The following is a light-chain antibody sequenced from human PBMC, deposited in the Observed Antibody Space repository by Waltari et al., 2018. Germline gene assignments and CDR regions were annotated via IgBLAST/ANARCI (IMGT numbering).Light chain of an antibody. Sequence: QSALTQPASVSGSPGQSITVSCPGTSRDFGTYNLVSWYQQHPGKAPKLIMYGVNKRPSGVSDRFSGSKSGNTASLTISGLQAEDEADYYCCSSAGSSTYVVFGGGTKLTVL. CDR3: CSSAGSSTYVV. CDR2: GVN. V-gene: IGLV2-23*02. CDR1: SRDFGTYNL. J-gene: IGLJ2*01.